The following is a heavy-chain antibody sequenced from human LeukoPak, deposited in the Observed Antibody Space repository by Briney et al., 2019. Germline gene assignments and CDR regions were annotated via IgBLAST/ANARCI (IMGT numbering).Heavy chain of an antibody. CDR1: GFTFSSYA. Sequence: PGGSLRLSCAASGFTFSSYAMSWVRQAPGRGLEWVSAISGSGGSTYYADSVKGRFTLSRDNSKSTLYLQMNRLRAEDTAVYYCAKVPLIAAPKHFDYWGQGTLVTVSS. CDR2: ISGSGGST. CDR3: AKVPLIAAPKHFDY. D-gene: IGHD6-13*01. J-gene: IGHJ4*02. V-gene: IGHV3-23*01.